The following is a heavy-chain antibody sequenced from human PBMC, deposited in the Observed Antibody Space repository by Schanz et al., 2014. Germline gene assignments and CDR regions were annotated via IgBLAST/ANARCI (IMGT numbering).Heavy chain of an antibody. J-gene: IGHJ6*02. D-gene: IGHD3-16*01. CDR2: IKQDGREK. CDR3: AKDRQNRVNRVGYYYGMDV. CDR1: GFTFSSYW. V-gene: IGHV3-7*03. Sequence: VQLVESGGGLVKPGGSLRLSCTASGFTFSSYWMSWVRQAPGEGLEWVANIKQDGREKYYADSVKGRFTISRDDAKNSLYLQMNSLRAEDTALYYCAKDRQNRVNRVGYYYGMDVWGQGTTVTVSS.